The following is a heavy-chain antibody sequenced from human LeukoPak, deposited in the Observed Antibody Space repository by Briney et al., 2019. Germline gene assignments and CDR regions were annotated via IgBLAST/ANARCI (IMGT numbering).Heavy chain of an antibody. D-gene: IGHD1-26*01. J-gene: IGHJ6*04. CDR3: AELVSLDV. Sequence: PGGSLRLSCAASGFTFSSYTMNWVRQAPGKGLEWVSSISSTRSYIYYADSVKGRFTISRDNAKNSLYLQMNSLRAEDTAVYYCAELVSLDVWGKGTTVTISS. CDR1: GFTFSSYT. CDR2: ISSTRSYI. V-gene: IGHV3-21*01.